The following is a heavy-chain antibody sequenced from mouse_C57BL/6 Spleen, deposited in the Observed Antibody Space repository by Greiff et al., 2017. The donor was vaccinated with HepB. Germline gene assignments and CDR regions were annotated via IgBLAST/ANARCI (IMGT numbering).Heavy chain of an antibody. J-gene: IGHJ4*01. D-gene: IGHD1-1*01. CDR2: IDPSDSYT. V-gene: IGHV1-59*01. CDR3: ARGDYYGSSLYYAMDY. Sequence: QVQLQQPGAELVRPGTSVKLSCKASGYTFTSYWMHWVKQRPGQGLEWIGVIDPSDSYTNYNPKFKGKATLTVDTSSSTAYMQLSSLTSEDSAVYYCARGDYYGSSLYYAMDYWGQGTSVTVSS. CDR1: GYTFTSYW.